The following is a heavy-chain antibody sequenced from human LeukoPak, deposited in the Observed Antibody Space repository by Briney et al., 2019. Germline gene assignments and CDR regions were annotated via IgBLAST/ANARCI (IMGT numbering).Heavy chain of an antibody. CDR2: ISSSSTI. Sequence: PGGSLRLSCAASGFTFSSYSINWVRQAPGKGLEWVSYISSSSTIYYADSVKGRFTISRDNAKNSLYLQMNSLRAEDTAVYYCARDLVAMVRGGTGMDVWGQGTTVTVSS. D-gene: IGHD3-10*01. CDR3: ARDLVAMVRGGTGMDV. V-gene: IGHV3-48*01. J-gene: IGHJ6*02. CDR1: GFTFSSYS.